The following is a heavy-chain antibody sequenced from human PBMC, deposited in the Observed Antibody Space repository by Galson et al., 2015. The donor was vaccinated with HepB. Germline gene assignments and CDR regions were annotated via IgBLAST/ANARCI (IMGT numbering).Heavy chain of an antibody. V-gene: IGHV4-39*07. J-gene: IGHJ4*02. D-gene: IGHD5-18*01. CDR2: INHSGST. Sequence: SETLSLTCTVSGGSISSTSYYWGWIRQPPGKGLEWIGEINHSGSTNYNPSLKSRATISVDTSKNQFSLKLSSVTAADTAVYYCARGVRYSYGYYPLYYFDYWGQGTLVTVSS. CDR3: ARGVRYSYGYYPLYYFDY. CDR1: GGSISSTSYY.